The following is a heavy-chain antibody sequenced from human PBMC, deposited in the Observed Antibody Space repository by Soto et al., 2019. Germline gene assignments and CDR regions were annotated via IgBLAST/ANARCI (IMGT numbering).Heavy chain of an antibody. CDR1: GGSFSGYY. J-gene: IGHJ4*02. CDR2: ISHSGST. D-gene: IGHD6-19*01. Sequence: TSETLSLTCAVYGGSFSGYYWSWIRQPPGKGLEWIGEISHSGSTNYNPSLKSRVTISVDTSKNQFSLKLSSVTAADTAVYYCARGKGPQWLVRVDYFDYWGQGTLVTVSS. CDR3: ARGKGPQWLVRVDYFDY. V-gene: IGHV4-34*01.